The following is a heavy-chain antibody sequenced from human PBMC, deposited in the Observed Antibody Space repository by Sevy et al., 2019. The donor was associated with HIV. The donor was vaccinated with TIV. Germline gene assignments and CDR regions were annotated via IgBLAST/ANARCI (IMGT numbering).Heavy chain of an antibody. J-gene: IGHJ6*02. CDR2: MGVYNGNI. D-gene: IGHD6-25*01. CDR1: GYTFSNYG. CDR3: ARFGTAATLRYNYYNGMDV. Sequence: ASVKVSYKASGYTFSNYGITWVRQAPGQGLEWMGWMGVYNGNIKYAQKFRGRVTVTTDTSTSTAYMELRSLRTDDTAVYYCARFGTAATLRYNYYNGMDVWGQGTTVTVSS. V-gene: IGHV1-18*01.